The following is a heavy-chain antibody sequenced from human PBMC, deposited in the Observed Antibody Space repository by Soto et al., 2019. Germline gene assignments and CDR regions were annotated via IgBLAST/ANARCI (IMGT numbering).Heavy chain of an antibody. CDR2: ISSSSSTI. V-gene: IGHV3-48*02. CDR3: ARDLRGYDILTGYYSGGWFDP. D-gene: IGHD3-9*01. Sequence: GGSLRLSCAASGFTFSSYSMNWVRQAPGKGLEWVSYISSSSSTIYYADSVKGRFTISRDNAKNSLYLQMNSLRDEDTAVYYWARDLRGYDILTGYYSGGWFDPWGQGTLVTVSS. CDR1: GFTFSSYS. J-gene: IGHJ5*02.